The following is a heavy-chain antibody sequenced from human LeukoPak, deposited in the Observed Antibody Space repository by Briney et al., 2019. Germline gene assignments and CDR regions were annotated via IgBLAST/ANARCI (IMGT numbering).Heavy chain of an antibody. D-gene: IGHD2-2*01. CDR1: EFTLSSYW. CDR2: INTDGSST. V-gene: IGHV3-74*01. J-gene: IGHJ4*02. CDR3: TRRTAIVPAALDY. Sequence: GGSLRLSCVASEFTLSSYWMHWVRQAPGKGLVWVSRINTDGSSTSYADSVKGRFTISRDNAKNTLYLQMNSLRAEDTAVYYCTRRTAIVPAALDYWGQGTLVTVSS.